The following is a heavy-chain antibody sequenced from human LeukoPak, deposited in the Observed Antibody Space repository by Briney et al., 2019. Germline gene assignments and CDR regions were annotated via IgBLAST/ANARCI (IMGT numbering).Heavy chain of an antibody. CDR3: AKDTNYDILTGYIDY. D-gene: IGHD3-9*01. CDR2: IYYSGST. Sequence: KPSQTLSLTCTVSGGSISSGDYYWSWIRQPPGKGLEWIGYIYYSGSTYYNPSLKSRVTISVDTSKNQFSLKLSSVTAADTAVYYCAKDTNYDILTGYIDYWGQGTLVTVSS. V-gene: IGHV4-30-4*08. CDR1: GGSISSGDYY. J-gene: IGHJ4*02.